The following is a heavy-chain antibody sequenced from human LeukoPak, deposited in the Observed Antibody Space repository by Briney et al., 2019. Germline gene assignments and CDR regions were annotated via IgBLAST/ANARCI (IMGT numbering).Heavy chain of an antibody. CDR1: GYSFNMYW. D-gene: IGHD1-26*01. CDR3: ARLTGSYYSAFDI. Sequence: GESLKISCRGSGYSFNMYWIGWVRQTPGKGLDWMGIIYPDDSHTRYSPSFQGQVTISADKSNNTAYLQWSSLKASDTAMYYCARLTGSYYSAFDIWGQGTMVTVSS. CDR2: IYPDDSHT. V-gene: IGHV5-51*01. J-gene: IGHJ3*02.